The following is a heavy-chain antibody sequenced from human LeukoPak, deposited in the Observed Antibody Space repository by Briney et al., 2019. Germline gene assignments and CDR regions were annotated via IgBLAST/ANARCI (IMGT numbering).Heavy chain of an antibody. V-gene: IGHV1-24*01. CDR1: GYTLTELS. J-gene: IGHJ4*02. CDR2: FDPEDGET. CDR3: ATITTRPYYDILTGYYGVFY. Sequence: ASVKVSCKVSGYTLTELSMHWVRQAPGKGLEWMGGFDPEDGETIYAQKFQGRVTMTEDTSTDTAYMELSSLRSEDTAVYYCATITTRPYYDILTGYYGVFYWGQGTLVAVSS. D-gene: IGHD3-9*01.